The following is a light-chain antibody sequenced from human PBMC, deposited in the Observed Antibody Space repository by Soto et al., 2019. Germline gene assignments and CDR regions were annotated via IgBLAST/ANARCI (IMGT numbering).Light chain of an antibody. CDR3: QQSYSTPYT. V-gene: IGKV1-39*01. CDR1: QRITTY. Sequence: IQMTQSPSSLSASVGDRVSITCRASQRITTYLNWYQQRPGKAPKLLISPAGTLQRGFPSRFIGSGSGTDFTLTITSLQPEDFATYFCQQSYSTPYTFGQGTKLEIK. J-gene: IGKJ2*01. CDR2: PAG.